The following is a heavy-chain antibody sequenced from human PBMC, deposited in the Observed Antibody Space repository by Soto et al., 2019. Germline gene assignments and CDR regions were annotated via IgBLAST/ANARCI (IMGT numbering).Heavy chain of an antibody. Sequence: GGSLRLSCAASGFTFSSYAMSWVRQAPGKGLEWVSAISGSGGSTYYADSVKGRFTISRDNSKNTLYLQMNSLRAEDTAVYYCAKASDCTNGVCYLQGFDYWGQGTLVTVSS. CDR3: AKASDCTNGVCYLQGFDY. CDR2: ISGSGGST. J-gene: IGHJ4*02. V-gene: IGHV3-23*01. D-gene: IGHD2-8*01. CDR1: GFTFSSYA.